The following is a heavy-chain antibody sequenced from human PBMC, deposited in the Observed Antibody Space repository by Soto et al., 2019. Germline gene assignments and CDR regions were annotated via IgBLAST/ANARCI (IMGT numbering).Heavy chain of an antibody. CDR1: GGSISSYY. CDR3: ARLSYDTLTGYENFDL. J-gene: IGHJ2*01. V-gene: IGHV4-59*08. CDR2: IYYSGST. Sequence: QVQLQESGPGLVKPSETLSLTCTVSGGSISSYYWSWIRQPPGKGLEWIGYIYYSGSTNYNPSLSSRVTISVDPSKNQFPPKLSAATAADTAVYYCARLSYDTLTGYENFDLWGRGTLVTASS. D-gene: IGHD3-9*01.